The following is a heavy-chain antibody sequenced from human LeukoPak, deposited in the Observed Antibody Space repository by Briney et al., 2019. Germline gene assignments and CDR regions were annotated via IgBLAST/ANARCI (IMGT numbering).Heavy chain of an antibody. CDR1: GYTFTSYD. V-gene: IGHV1-8*01. CDR3: AREVSSSWYYFDY. CDR2: MNPNSGNT. D-gene: IGHD6-13*01. J-gene: IGHJ4*02. Sequence: SVKVSCKASGYTFTSYDINWVRQATGQGLEWMRWMNPNSGNTGYAQKFQGRVTMTRNTSISTAYMELSSLRSEDTAVYYCAREVSSSWYYFDYWGQGTLVTVSS.